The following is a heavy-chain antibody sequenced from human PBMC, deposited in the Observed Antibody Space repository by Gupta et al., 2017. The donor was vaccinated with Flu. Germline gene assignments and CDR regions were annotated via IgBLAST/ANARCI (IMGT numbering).Heavy chain of an antibody. J-gene: IGHJ4*02. CDR2: ISSNGNTI. Sequence: EVQLVESGGGLVQPGGSLRLSCAASGFTFTSYEMNWVRQAPGKGLEWVSYISSNGNTIYYADSLKGRFTISRDNAKNSLYLQMNSLRAEDTALYYCVRRYCSSTSCLLDYWGQGTLVTVSS. D-gene: IGHD2-2*01. CDR3: VRRYCSSTSCLLDY. V-gene: IGHV3-48*03. CDR1: GFTFTSYE.